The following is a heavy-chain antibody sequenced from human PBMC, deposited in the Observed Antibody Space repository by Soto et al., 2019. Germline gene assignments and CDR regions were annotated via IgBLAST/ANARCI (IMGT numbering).Heavy chain of an antibody. J-gene: IGHJ6*02. D-gene: IGHD2-15*01. V-gene: IGHV1-69*13. CDR3: ASPSHYCSGGSCYSPPYSGMDV. CDR1: GGTFSSYA. CDR2: IIPIFGTA. Sequence: ASVKVSCKASGGTFSSYAISWVRQAPGQGLEWMGGIIPIFGTANYAQKFQGRVTITADESTSTAYMELSSLRSGDTAVYYCASPSHYCSGGSCYSPPYSGMDVWGQGTTVPVPS.